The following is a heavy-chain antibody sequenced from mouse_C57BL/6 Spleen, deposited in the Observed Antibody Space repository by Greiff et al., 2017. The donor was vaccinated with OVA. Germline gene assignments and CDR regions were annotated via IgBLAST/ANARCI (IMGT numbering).Heavy chain of an antibody. J-gene: IGHJ4*01. CDR1: GFTFSDYG. CDR2: ISSGSSTL. Sequence: EVQLVESGGGLVKPGGSLKLSCAASGFTFSDYGMHWVRQAPEKGLEWVAYISSGSSTLYYADTVKGRFTISRDNAKNTLFLQMTSRRSEDTAMYYCARLLTAMDYWGQGTSVTVSS. CDR3: ARLLTAMDY. V-gene: IGHV5-17*01.